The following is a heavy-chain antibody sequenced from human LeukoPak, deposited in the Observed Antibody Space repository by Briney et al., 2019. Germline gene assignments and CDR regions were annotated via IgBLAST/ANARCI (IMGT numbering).Heavy chain of an antibody. J-gene: IGHJ5*02. V-gene: IGHV4-34*01. CDR2: INHSGST. D-gene: IGHD2-2*01. CDR1: GGSFSGYY. Sequence: SETLSLTCAVYGGSFSGYYWSWIRQPPGKGLEWIGEINHSGSTNYNPSLKSRVTISVDTSKNQFSLKLSSVTAADTAVYYCARAGYCSSTSCRNWFDPWGQGTLVTVSS. CDR3: ARAGYCSSTSCRNWFDP.